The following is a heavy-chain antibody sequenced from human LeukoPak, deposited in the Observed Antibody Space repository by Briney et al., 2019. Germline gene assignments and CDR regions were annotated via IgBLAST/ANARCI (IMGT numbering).Heavy chain of an antibody. Sequence: GGSLRLSCSASGFTFGSFAMQWVRQAPGKGLEYVSAITGNGVGTYYADSVKGRFTISRDNSKNTLYLQMSSLRTEDTAVYYCAKDSYSSSGYYFDYWGQGTLVTVSS. CDR3: AKDSYSSSGYYFDY. CDR2: ITGNGVGT. J-gene: IGHJ4*02. CDR1: GFTFGSFA. D-gene: IGHD6-13*01. V-gene: IGHV3-64D*06.